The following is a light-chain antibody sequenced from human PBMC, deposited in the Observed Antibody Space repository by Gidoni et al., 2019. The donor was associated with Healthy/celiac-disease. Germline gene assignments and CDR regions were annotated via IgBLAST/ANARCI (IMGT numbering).Light chain of an antibody. Sequence: EIVLTQSPGTLSLSPGERATLSCRASQSVSSSYLAWYQQKPGQAPRLLIYGASSRATGIPDRFSGSVSGTDFTLTISRLEPEDFAVYDCQQYGSSPMCSFGQGTKLEIK. CDR3: QQYGSSPMCS. J-gene: IGKJ2*04. CDR2: GAS. V-gene: IGKV3-20*01. CDR1: QSVSSSY.